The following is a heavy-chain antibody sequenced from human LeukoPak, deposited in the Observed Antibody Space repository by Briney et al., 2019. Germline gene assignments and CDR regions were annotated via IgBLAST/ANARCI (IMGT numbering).Heavy chain of an antibody. J-gene: IGHJ4*02. Sequence: GGSLRLSCVVSGVTFSSHWMSWVRQAPGKGLEWVANIKQDGSERYYVDSVKGRFTISRDNAKNSVFLQMNSLRAEDTAVYYCAREGTSGWYGDYWGQGTLVTVSS. D-gene: IGHD6-19*01. CDR3: AREGTSGWYGDY. CDR1: GVTFSSHW. CDR2: IKQDGSER. V-gene: IGHV3-7*03.